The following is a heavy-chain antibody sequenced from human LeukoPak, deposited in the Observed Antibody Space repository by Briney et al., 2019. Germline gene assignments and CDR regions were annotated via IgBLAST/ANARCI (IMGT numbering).Heavy chain of an antibody. CDR3: ARHGLGDTYYFDY. CDR2: IYYSGST. V-gene: IGHV4-39*01. D-gene: IGHD2-21*02. CDR1: GGSISSSSYY. Sequence: PSETLSLTCTVSGGSISSSSYYWGWIRQPPGKGLEWIGSIYYSGSTYYNPSLKSRVTISVDTSKNQFSLKLSSVTAADTAAYYCARHGLGDTYYFDYWGQGTLVTVSS. J-gene: IGHJ4*02.